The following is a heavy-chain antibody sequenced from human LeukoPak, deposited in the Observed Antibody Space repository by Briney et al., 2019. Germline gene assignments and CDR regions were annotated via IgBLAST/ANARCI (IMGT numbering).Heavy chain of an antibody. CDR3: AKDWNYDSSGLYYFDF. D-gene: IGHD3-22*01. Sequence: TGGSLRLSCAASGFTFHKYAMSWVHQAPGKGLEWVSGISPSGSTYYADSVNGRLTISRDNSKNTLYLQMNTLRAEDTAVYYCAKDWNYDSSGLYYFDFWGQGTLVTVSS. CDR1: GFTFHKYA. CDR2: ISPSGST. V-gene: IGHV3-23*01. J-gene: IGHJ4*02.